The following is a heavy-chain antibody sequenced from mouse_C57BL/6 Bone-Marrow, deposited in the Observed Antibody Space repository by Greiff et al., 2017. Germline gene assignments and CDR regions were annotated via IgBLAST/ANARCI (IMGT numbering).Heavy chain of an antibody. Sequence: QVQLQQPGAELVMPGASVKLSCKASGYTFTSYWMHWVKQRPGQGLEWIGEIDPSDSYTNYNQKFKGKSTLTVDKSSSTAYMQLSSLTSEDSAVYYCATTVVYYYAMDYWGQGTSVTVSS. CDR3: ATTVVYYYAMDY. V-gene: IGHV1-69*01. D-gene: IGHD2-2*01. CDR1: GYTFTSYW. J-gene: IGHJ4*01. CDR2: IDPSDSYT.